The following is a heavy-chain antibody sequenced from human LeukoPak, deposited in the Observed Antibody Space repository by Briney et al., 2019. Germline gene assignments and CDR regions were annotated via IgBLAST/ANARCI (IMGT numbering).Heavy chain of an antibody. D-gene: IGHD5-12*01. CDR3: ARAGYSSRHKYYFDY. J-gene: IGHJ4*02. CDR1: GFTFSSYR. Sequence: GGSLRLSCAASGFTFSSYRMNWVRQAPGRGLEWVANIKQDGSEKYYMDSVKGRFTISRDNAKSSLYLQMNSLRAEDTAVYYCARAGYSSRHKYYFDYWGQGTLVTISS. V-gene: IGHV3-7*01. CDR2: IKQDGSEK.